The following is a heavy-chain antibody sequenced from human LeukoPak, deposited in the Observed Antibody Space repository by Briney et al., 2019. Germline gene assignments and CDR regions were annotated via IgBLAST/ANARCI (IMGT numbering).Heavy chain of an antibody. CDR1: GGTFSSYA. Sequence: VASVKVSCKASGGTFSSYAISWVRQAPGQGLEWMGGIIPIFGTANYAQKFQGRVTITADKSTSTAYMELSSLRSEDTAVYYCARWGYSGPVYYWGQGTLVTVSS. CDR3: ARWGYSGPVYY. CDR2: IIPIFGTA. D-gene: IGHD5-12*01. J-gene: IGHJ4*02. V-gene: IGHV1-69*06.